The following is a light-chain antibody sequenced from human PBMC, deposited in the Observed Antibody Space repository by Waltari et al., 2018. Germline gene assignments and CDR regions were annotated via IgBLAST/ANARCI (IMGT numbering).Light chain of an antibody. CDR1: TGAVTSGYY. CDR2: STS. J-gene: IGLJ1*01. Sequence: QTVVTXXPSLTVSPGGTVTLTCASSTGAVTSGYYXNWFQQKPGQAPRALIYSTSNKHSWTXARXSGSLXGGKAALTLSGVQPEDEAEYYCLLYXGGXXYVFGXXTKVTVL. V-gene: IGLV7-43*01. CDR3: LLYXGGXXYV.